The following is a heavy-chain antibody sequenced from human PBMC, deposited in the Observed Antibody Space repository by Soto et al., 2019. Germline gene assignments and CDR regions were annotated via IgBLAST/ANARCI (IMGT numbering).Heavy chain of an antibody. CDR2: LYDVDGS. V-gene: IGHV3-53*01. CDR1: GLTVSGKKY. D-gene: IGHD1-1*01. Sequence: LRLSCATSGLTVSGKKYVAWVRQAPGKGLEWVSALYDVDGSFYADSVKGRFTTSSDSSKTTVYLQMNGLRPDDTAVYYCATWHEREHAYDVWGQGTTVTVSS. J-gene: IGHJ3*01. CDR3: ATWHEREHAYDV.